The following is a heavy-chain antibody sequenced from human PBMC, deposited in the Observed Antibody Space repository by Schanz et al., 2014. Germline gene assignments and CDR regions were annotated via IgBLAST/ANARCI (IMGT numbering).Heavy chain of an antibody. CDR1: GYTFTSYD. CDR2: MNSKTGNT. D-gene: IGHD3-16*01. Sequence: QGQLVQSGAEVKKPGASVKVSCKASGYTFTSYDINWVRQATGQGLEWMGWMNSKTGNTGYAQRFQGRVTMTRNTSITTAYLELSSLRSGDTAVYYCTKGRTFGRWGQGTRVTVSS. J-gene: IGHJ4*02. CDR3: TKGRTFGR. V-gene: IGHV1-8*01.